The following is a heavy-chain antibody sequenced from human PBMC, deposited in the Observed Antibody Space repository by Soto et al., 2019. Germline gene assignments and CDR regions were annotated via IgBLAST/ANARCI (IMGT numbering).Heavy chain of an antibody. CDR3: ASRYDSSDY. CDR1: GGTFSSYT. Sequence: QVQLVQSGAEVKKPGSSVKVSCKASGGTFSSYTISWVRQAPGQGLEWMGRIIPILGIANYAQKFQGRVTXXADKSTSTAYMERSSLRSEDTAVYYCASRYDSSDYWGQGTLVTVSS. V-gene: IGHV1-69*02. CDR2: IIPILGIA. D-gene: IGHD3-22*01. J-gene: IGHJ4*02.